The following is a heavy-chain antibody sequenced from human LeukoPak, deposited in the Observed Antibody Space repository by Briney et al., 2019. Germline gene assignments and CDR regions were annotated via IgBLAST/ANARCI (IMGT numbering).Heavy chain of an antibody. D-gene: IGHD6-19*01. CDR1: GFTFNSYG. Sequence: AGGSLRLSCAASGFTFNSYGMSWVRQAPGKGLEWVANIKQDGSDKYYVDSVKGRFTISRDNAKNSLYLQMNSLRAEDTAVYYCATYSSAFSYWGQGTLVTVSS. J-gene: IGHJ4*02. CDR3: ATYSSAFSY. V-gene: IGHV3-7*01. CDR2: IKQDGSDK.